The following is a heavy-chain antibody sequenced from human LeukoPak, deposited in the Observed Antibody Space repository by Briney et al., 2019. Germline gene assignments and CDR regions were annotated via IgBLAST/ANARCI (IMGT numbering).Heavy chain of an antibody. CDR2: ISVSGGTT. Sequence: GGSLRLSCEASGFTFSTYAMSWVRQAPGKGLEWVSGISVSGGTTYYADSVKGRFTISRDDSKNTLYLQMNSLRAEDTAVYYCAKDVFSVVVPAAPLDYWGQGTLVTVSS. CDR3: AKDVFSVVVPAAPLDY. J-gene: IGHJ4*02. CDR1: GFTFSTYA. D-gene: IGHD2-2*01. V-gene: IGHV3-23*01.